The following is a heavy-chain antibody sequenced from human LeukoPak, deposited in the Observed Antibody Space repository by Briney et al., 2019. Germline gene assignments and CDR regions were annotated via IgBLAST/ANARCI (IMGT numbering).Heavy chain of an antibody. CDR1: GFTVSSNY. CDR3: ARLFYDQVTYAFDL. V-gene: IGHV3-53*01. CDR2: IYSGGNT. D-gene: IGHD2/OR15-2a*01. J-gene: IGHJ3*01. Sequence: GGSLRLSCAASGFTVSSNYMSWVRQAPGKGLEWVSVIYSGGNTYYADSVKGRFTISRDNPKNTLYLQMNSLRAEDTAVYYCARLFYDQVTYAFDLWCQGTMVTVS.